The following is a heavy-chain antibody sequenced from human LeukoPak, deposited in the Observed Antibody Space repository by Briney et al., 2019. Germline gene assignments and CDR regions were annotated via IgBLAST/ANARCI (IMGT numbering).Heavy chain of an antibody. Sequence: GGSLRLSCAASGFIFSNYWMYWVRQAPGKGLVWVSRINSDGTSTTYADSVKGRFTISRDNAKNTLYLQMSSLTAEDTAVYYCTRVRGGYYSDFWSQGTLVTVSS. CDR3: TRVRGGYYSDF. J-gene: IGHJ4*02. CDR2: INSDGTST. V-gene: IGHV3-74*01. CDR1: GFIFSNYW. D-gene: IGHD3-22*01.